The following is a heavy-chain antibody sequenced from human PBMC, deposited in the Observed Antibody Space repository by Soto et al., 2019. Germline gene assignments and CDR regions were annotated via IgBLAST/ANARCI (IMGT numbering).Heavy chain of an antibody. CDR1: GYTLTELS. CDR3: ATGRKWLPTGPFGGMDV. CDR2: FDPEDGET. D-gene: IGHD6-19*01. Sequence: ASVKVSCKVSGYTLTELSMHWVRQAPGKGLEWMGGFDPEDGETIYAQKFQGRVTMTEDTSTDTAYMELSSLRSEGTAVYYCATGRKWLPTGPFGGMDVWGQGTTITVSS. V-gene: IGHV1-24*01. J-gene: IGHJ6*02.